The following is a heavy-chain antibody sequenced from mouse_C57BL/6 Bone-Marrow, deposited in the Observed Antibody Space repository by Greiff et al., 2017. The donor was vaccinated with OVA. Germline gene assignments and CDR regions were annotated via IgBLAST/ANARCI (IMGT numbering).Heavy chain of an antibody. CDR3: ARSSFYGSSFPFAY. CDR2: IHPNSGST. J-gene: IGHJ3*01. CDR1: GYTFTSYW. V-gene: IGHV1-64*01. D-gene: IGHD1-1*01. Sequence: VQLQQPGAELVKPGASVKLSCKASGYTFTSYWMHWVKQRPGQGLEWIGMIHPNSGSTKYNEKFKSKATLTVDKSSSTAYMQLSSLTSEDSAVYYCARSSFYGSSFPFAYWGQGTLVTVSA.